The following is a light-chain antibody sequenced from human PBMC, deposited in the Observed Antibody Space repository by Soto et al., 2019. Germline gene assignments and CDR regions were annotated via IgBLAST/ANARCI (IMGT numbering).Light chain of an antibody. CDR2: DAS. V-gene: IGKV3-11*01. CDR1: QSIRSY. J-gene: IGKJ4*01. CDR3: QQRINWPLT. Sequence: EIVLTQSPATLSLSPGERATLSCRASQSIRSYLAWYQQKPGQAPRLLIHDASNRATGIPARFSGSGSGTDFTLTISSLEPEDFAVYYCQQRINWPLTFGGGTKVEI.